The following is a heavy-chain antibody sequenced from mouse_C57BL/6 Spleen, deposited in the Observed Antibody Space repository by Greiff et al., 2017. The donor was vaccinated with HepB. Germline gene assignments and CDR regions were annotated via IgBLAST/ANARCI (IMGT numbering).Heavy chain of an antibody. V-gene: IGHV1-15*01. CDR3: TRDWDPGAWFAY. D-gene: IGHD4-1*01. CDR1: GYTFTDYE. CDR2: IDPETGGT. Sequence: VQVVESGAELVRPGASVTLSCKASGYTFTDYEMHWVKQTPVHGLEWIGAIDPETGGTAYNQKFKGKAILTADKSSSTAYMELRSLTSEDSAVYYCTRDWDPGAWFAYWGQGTLVTVSA. J-gene: IGHJ3*01.